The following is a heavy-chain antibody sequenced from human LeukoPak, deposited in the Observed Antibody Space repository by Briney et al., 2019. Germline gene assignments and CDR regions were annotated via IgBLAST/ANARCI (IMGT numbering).Heavy chain of an antibody. CDR1: GFTFCSYE. D-gene: IGHD3-16*01. V-gene: IGHV3-48*03. CDR3: ARRGEY. Sequence: GGSLRLSCAASGFTFCSYEMNWGRQAPGKGLESVSYISIRGSTVDYADSVKGRFTIPRDNAKNSLYLQMNSLRAEDTAVYYCARRGEYWGQGTLVTVSS. CDR2: ISIRGSTV. J-gene: IGHJ4*02.